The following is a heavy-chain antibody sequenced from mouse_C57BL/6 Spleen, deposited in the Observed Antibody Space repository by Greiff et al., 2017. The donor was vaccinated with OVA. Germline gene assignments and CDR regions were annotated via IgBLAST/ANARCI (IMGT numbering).Heavy chain of an antibody. CDR2: IHPNSGST. Sequence: VQLQQPGAELVKPGASVKLSCKASGYTFTSYWMHWVKPRPGQGLEWVGMIHPNSGSTNYNEKFKGKATLTVEKSSSTAYMQRSSLTSEDSAVYYCARWRDWDYAMDYWGQGTSVTVSS. CDR3: ARWRDWDYAMDY. D-gene: IGHD4-1*01. J-gene: IGHJ4*01. V-gene: IGHV1-64*01. CDR1: GYTFTSYW.